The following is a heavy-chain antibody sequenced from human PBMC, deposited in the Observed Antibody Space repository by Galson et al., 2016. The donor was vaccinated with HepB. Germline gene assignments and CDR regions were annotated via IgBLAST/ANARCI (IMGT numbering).Heavy chain of an antibody. CDR2: ISSNGGST. V-gene: IGHV3-64D*06. J-gene: IGHJ3*02. CDR3: VKDGGDFDWFPPDAFDI. CDR1: GFTFSSYA. D-gene: IGHD3-9*01. Sequence: SLRLSCAVSGFTFSSYAMHWVRQAPGKGLEYVSAISSNGGSTYYADSVKGRFTISRDNSKNTLYLQMSSLRAEDTAVYYCVKDGGDFDWFPPDAFDIWGQGTMVTVSS.